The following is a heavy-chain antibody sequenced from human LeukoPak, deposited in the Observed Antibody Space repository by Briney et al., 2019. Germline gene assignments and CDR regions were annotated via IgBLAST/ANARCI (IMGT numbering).Heavy chain of an antibody. J-gene: IGHJ4*02. Sequence: SETLSLTCAVYGGSFSGYYWSWIRQPPGKGLEWIGEINHSGSTNYNPSLKSRVTISVDTSKNQFSLKLSSVTAADTAVYYCAAVAGTLPLFDYWGQGTLVTVSS. V-gene: IGHV4-34*01. CDR1: GGSFSGYY. CDR3: AAVAGTLPLFDY. CDR2: INHSGST. D-gene: IGHD6-19*01.